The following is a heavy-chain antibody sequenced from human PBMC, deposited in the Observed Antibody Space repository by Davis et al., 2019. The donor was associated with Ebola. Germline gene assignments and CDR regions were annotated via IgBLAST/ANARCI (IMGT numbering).Heavy chain of an antibody. D-gene: IGHD1-26*01. Sequence: SETLSLTCTVSGGSISSSSYYWGWIRQPPGKGLEWIGEINHSGSTNYNPSLKSRVTISVDTSKNQFSLKLSSVTAADTAVYYCARGPAYSGIDYWGQGTLVTVSS. CDR1: GGSISSSSYY. J-gene: IGHJ4*02. CDR3: ARGPAYSGIDY. V-gene: IGHV4-39*07. CDR2: INHSGST.